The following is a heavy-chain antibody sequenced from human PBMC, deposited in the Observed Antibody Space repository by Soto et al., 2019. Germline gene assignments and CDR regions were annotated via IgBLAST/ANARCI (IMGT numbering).Heavy chain of an antibody. Sequence: GASVKVSCKASGGTFSNYVVNWVRQAPGQGLERMGRIIPISGAANYAQKFQGRVTITADKSTSTSYMELSSLRSEDTAVYYCARDMTRTVVPYFDYWGQGTLVTVSS. J-gene: IGHJ4*02. CDR2: IIPISGAA. V-gene: IGHV1-69*06. D-gene: IGHD1-7*01. CDR1: GGTFSNYV. CDR3: ARDMTRTVVPYFDY.